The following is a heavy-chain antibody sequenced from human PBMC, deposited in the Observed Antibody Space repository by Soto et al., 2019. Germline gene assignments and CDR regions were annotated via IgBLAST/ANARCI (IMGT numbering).Heavy chain of an antibody. CDR3: AHRGGATVGLYYFDY. CDR1: GFSLSTPGVG. D-gene: IGHD3-16*01. CDR2: IYWHDDK. V-gene: IGHV2-5*01. Sequence: SGPTLVNPTQTLTLTCTFSGFSLSTPGVGVNWIRQPPGKALEWLALIYWHDDKRYSASLKSRLTITKDTSKNQVVLTMANMDPVDTATYYCAHRGGATVGLYYFDYWGQGALVTVSS. J-gene: IGHJ4*02.